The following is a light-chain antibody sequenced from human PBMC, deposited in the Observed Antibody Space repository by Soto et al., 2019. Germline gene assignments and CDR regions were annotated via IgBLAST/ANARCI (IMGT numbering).Light chain of an antibody. Sequence: IVLTKSPITLSLSPGEGATLSCRASQSVSTNYVAWYQQKPGQAPRLLIYGASSRASGIPDRFRGSGSGTDFTLTISRLEPEDFAVYYCQQDANFHGTFGQGTKVDIK. CDR1: QSVSTNY. CDR2: GAS. V-gene: IGKV3-20*01. CDR3: QQDANFHGT. J-gene: IGKJ1*01.